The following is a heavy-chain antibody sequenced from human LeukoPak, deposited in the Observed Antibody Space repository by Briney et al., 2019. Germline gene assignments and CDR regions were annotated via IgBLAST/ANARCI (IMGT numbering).Heavy chain of an antibody. Sequence: SETLSLTCTVSGGSISRYYWSWIRQPPGKGLEGIGYIYYSGSTNYNLSLKSRVTISVDTSKNQFSLKLRSVTAADTAVYYCASFYSGFDYYYYMDVWGKGTTVTVSS. CDR2: IYYSGST. D-gene: IGHD2-15*01. CDR3: ASFYSGFDYYYYMDV. V-gene: IGHV4-59*01. J-gene: IGHJ6*03. CDR1: GGSISRYY.